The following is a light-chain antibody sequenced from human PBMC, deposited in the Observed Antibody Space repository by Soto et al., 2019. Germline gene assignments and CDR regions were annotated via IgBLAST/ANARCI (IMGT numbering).Light chain of an antibody. CDR3: QHYNNWPPWT. J-gene: IGKJ1*01. V-gene: IGKV3-15*01. CDR1: QSVSSN. Sequence: EVVMTQSPGTLSVSPGERATLSCRASQSVSSNLAWYQQKPGQPPRLLIYGASTRATGIPARFSGSGSGTDFTLTISSLQSEDFAVYYCQHYNNWPPWTFGQGTKVEIK. CDR2: GAS.